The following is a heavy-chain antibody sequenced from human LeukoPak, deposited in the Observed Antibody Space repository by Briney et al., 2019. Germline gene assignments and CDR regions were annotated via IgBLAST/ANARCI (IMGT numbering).Heavy chain of an antibody. D-gene: IGHD1-26*01. CDR2: INPSGGSA. Sequence: ASVKVSCKASGYTFTSYDINWVRQAPGQGLEWMGIINPSGGSASYAQKFQGRVTMTRDTSTSTVYMELSSLRSEDTAVYYCARDDGGSYLRYFDYWGQGTLVTVSS. CDR3: ARDDGGSYLRYFDY. CDR1: GYTFTSYD. V-gene: IGHV1-46*01. J-gene: IGHJ4*02.